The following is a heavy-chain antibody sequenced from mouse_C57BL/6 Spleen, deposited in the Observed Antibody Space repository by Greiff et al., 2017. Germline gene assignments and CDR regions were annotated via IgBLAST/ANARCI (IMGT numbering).Heavy chain of an antibody. CDR1: GFNIKDYY. CDR3: ARYGYDGWCFDV. J-gene: IGHJ1*03. CDR2: IDPEDGDT. D-gene: IGHD2-2*01. Sequence: EVKLQQSGAELVKPGASVKLSCTASGFNIKDYYMHWVKQRTEQGLEWIGWIDPEDGDTKYAPKFQGKATITADTSSNTAYLQLISLTSEDTAVYYCARYGYDGWCFDVWGTGTTVTVSS. V-gene: IGHV14-2*01.